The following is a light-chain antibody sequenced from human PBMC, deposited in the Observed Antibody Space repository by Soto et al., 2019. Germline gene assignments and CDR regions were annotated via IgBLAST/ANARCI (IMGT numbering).Light chain of an antibody. J-gene: IGKJ3*01. CDR2: GAS. CDR1: QTACSNC. V-gene: IGKV3-20*01. Sequence: EIVLAQSPGTLSLSPGERATLSCRASQTACSNCLAWYQQKPGQAPRLLISGASNRATGIPDRFSGSGSGTDFTLTISRLEPEDFAVYYCQQYGGSPGFTFGPGTRVDIK. CDR3: QQYGGSPGFT.